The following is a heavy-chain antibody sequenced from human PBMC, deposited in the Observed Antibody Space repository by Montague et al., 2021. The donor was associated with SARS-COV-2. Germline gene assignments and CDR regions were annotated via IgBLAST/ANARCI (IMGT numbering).Heavy chain of an antibody. D-gene: IGHD4-11*01. Sequence: SETLSLTCTVSGYSISSGYYWGLIRQPSGKGLEWIGSIYHSGSTYYNPSLKSRVTISVDTSKNQFSLKLSSVTAEDTAVYYCAVNSNYYYYYGMDVWGQGTTVTVSS. V-gene: IGHV4-38-2*02. CDR3: AVNSNYYYYYGMDV. J-gene: IGHJ6*02. CDR2: IYHSGST. CDR1: GYSISSGYY.